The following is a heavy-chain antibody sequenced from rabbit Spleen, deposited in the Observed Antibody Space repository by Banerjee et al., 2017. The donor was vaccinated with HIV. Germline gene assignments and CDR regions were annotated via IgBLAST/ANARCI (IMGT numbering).Heavy chain of an antibody. D-gene: IGHD8-1*01. J-gene: IGHJ6*01. CDR2: INASTGKP. CDR1: GFSFSDRDV. V-gene: IGHV1S45*01. CDR3: ARDTGSSFSSYGMDL. Sequence: QEQLEESGGGLVKPEGSLTLTCKASGFSFSDRDVMCWVRQAPGKGLQWIACINASTGKPVYATWAQGRFTISKTSSTTVTLQMTSLTAADTATYFCARDTGSSFSSYGMDLWGQGTLVTVS.